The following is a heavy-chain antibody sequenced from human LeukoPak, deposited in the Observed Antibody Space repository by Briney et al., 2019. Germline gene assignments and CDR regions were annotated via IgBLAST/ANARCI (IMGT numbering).Heavy chain of an antibody. CDR2: IYYTGNT. V-gene: IGHV4-59*02. CDR3: ARVISAYGYNYIYYFDY. Sequence: SETLSLTCTVSGNSVSGYYWTWIRQPPGKGLEWIGYIYYTGNTNYNPSLKSRVTISVDTSKNQFSLKLSSVTAADTAVYYCARVISAYGYNYIYYFDYWGQGTLVTVSS. J-gene: IGHJ4*02. D-gene: IGHD5-24*01. CDR1: GNSVSGYY.